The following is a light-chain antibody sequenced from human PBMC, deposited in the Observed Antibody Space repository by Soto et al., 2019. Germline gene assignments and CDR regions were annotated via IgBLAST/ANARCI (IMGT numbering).Light chain of an antibody. Sequence: EIVMTQSPATLSVSPGERATLSCRASQSVSSNLGWYQQKPGQAPRVLIYGASTRATGIPARFSGSGSGTEFTLTISSLQSEDFAVYYCQQYNIWPRAFGQGTKVDIK. CDR3: QQYNIWPRA. CDR2: GAS. V-gene: IGKV3-15*01. J-gene: IGKJ1*01. CDR1: QSVSSN.